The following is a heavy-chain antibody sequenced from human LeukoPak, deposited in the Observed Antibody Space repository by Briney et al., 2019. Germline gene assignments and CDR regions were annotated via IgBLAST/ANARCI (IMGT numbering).Heavy chain of an antibody. J-gene: IGHJ6*02. CDR3: ARQLVDYYGSAHYYGMDV. D-gene: IGHD3-10*01. CDR1: GYTFTGYY. CDR2: INPNSGGT. Sequence: ASVKVSCKASGYTFTGYYMHWVRQAPGQGLEWMGRINPNSGGTNYAQKFQGRVTMTRDTSISTAYMELSRLRSDDTAVYYCARQLVDYYGSAHYYGMDVWGQGTTVTVSS. V-gene: IGHV1-2*06.